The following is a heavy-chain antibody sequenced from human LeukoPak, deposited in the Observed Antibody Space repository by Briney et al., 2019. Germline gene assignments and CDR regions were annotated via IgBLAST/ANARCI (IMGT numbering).Heavy chain of an antibody. CDR3: ARLGPYYYDSSGYYLGYYYYYMDV. Sequence: PSETLSLTCTVSGGSISSSSYYWGWIRQPPGKGLEWTGSIYYSGSTYYNPSLKSRVTISVDTSKNQFSLKLSSVTAADTAVYYCARLGPYYYDSSGYYLGYYYYYMDVWGKGTTVTVSS. V-gene: IGHV4-39*01. CDR2: IYYSGST. J-gene: IGHJ6*03. D-gene: IGHD3-22*01. CDR1: GGSISSSSYY.